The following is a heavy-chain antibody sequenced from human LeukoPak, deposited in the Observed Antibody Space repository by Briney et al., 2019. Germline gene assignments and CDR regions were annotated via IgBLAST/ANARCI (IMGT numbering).Heavy chain of an antibody. J-gene: IGHJ3*02. CDR3: ARGPGDFWSGYYYAFDI. CDR2: INHSGST. V-gene: IGHV4-34*01. CDR1: GGSFSGYY. Sequence: SETLSLTCAVYGGSFSGYYWSWIRQPPGKGLEWIGEINHSGSTNYNPSLKSRVTISVDTSKNQFSLKLSSVTVADTAVYYCARGPGDFWSGYYYAFDIWGQGTMVTVSS. D-gene: IGHD3-3*01.